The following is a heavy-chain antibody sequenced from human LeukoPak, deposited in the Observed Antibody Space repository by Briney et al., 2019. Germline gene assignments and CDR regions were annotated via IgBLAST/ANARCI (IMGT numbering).Heavy chain of an antibody. D-gene: IGHD1-26*01. Sequence: SETLSLTCTVSGGSISSSSYYWGWIRQPPGKGLEWIGSFYYSGSTYYNPSLKSRVTISVDTSKNRFSLKLSSVTAADTAVYYCARVVGATLVYWGQGTLVTVSS. V-gene: IGHV4-39*07. CDR2: FYYSGST. J-gene: IGHJ4*02. CDR1: GGSISSSSYY. CDR3: ARVVGATLVY.